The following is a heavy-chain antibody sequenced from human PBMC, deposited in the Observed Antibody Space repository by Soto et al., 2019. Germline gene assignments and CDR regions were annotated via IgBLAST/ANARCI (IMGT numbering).Heavy chain of an antibody. CDR2: ISYDGSNK. J-gene: IGHJ4*02. CDR1: GFTFSSYG. Sequence: QVQLVESGGGVVQPARSLRLSCAASGFTFSSYGMHGDRQAPGKGLEWVAVISYDGSNKYYADSVKGRFTISRDNSRNTLYLQMNSLRAEDTAVYYCAKQSGSYYWVDYFDYWGQGTLVTVSS. V-gene: IGHV3-30*18. CDR3: AKQSGSYYWVDYFDY. D-gene: IGHD1-26*01.